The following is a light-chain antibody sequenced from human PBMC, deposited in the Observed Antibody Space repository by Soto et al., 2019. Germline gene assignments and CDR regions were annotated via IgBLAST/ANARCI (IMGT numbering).Light chain of an antibody. CDR3: SSYISSSTHVV. Sequence: QSALTQPASVSGSPGQSITISFTGSSSDVGDYNYVSWYQQHPCKAPRLMIYDVNNRPSGISDRFSGSRSANTASLTISGVQAEDEADYYCSSYISSSTHVVFGGGTKLTVL. V-gene: IGLV2-14*01. CDR1: SSDVGDYNY. J-gene: IGLJ2*01. CDR2: DVN.